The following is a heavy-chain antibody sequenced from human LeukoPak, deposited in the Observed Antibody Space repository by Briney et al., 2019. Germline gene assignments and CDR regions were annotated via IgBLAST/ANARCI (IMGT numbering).Heavy chain of an antibody. D-gene: IGHD2-2*01. Sequence: ASVKVSCKASGYTFTSYGISWVRQAPGQVLEWMGWISAYNGNTNYAQKLQGRVTMTTDTSTSTAYMELRSLRSDDTAVYYCARDCSSTSCTLGHLDYWGQGTLVTVPS. CDR2: ISAYNGNT. V-gene: IGHV1-18*01. CDR1: GYTFTSYG. CDR3: ARDCSSTSCTLGHLDY. J-gene: IGHJ4*02.